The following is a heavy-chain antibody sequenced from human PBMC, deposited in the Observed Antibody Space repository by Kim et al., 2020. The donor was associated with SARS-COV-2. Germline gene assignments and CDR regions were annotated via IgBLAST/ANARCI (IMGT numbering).Heavy chain of an antibody. D-gene: IGHD3-10*01. J-gene: IGHJ4*02. Sequence: SGSTIYYADSVKGRFTISRDNAKNSLYLQMNSLRAEDTAVYYCARGAGGYWGQGTLVTVSS. CDR3: ARGAGGY. CDR2: SGSTI. V-gene: IGHV3-48*03.